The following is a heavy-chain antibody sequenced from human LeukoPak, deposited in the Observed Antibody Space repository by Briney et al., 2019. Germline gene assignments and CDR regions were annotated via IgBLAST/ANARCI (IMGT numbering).Heavy chain of an antibody. Sequence: GGSLRLSCAASGFTFSSHAMSWVRQAPGKGLEWVSAISGSGGSTYYADSVKGRFTISRDNSKNTLYLQMNSLRAEDTAVYYCAKDHMITFGGVIDPFDYWGQGTLVTVSS. V-gene: IGHV3-23*01. D-gene: IGHD3-16*02. J-gene: IGHJ4*02. CDR1: GFTFSSHA. CDR3: AKDHMITFGGVIDPFDY. CDR2: ISGSGGST.